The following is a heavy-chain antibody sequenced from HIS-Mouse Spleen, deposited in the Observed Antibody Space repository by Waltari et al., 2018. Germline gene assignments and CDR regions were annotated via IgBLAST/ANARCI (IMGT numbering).Heavy chain of an antibody. D-gene: IGHD1-26*01. J-gene: IGHJ3*02. V-gene: IGHV3-13*01. CDR2: IGTAGDT. Sequence: EVQLVESGGGLVQPGGSLRLSCAASGFTFSSYDMHWVRQATGKGREWVSAIGTAGDTYYPGSVKGRFTISRENAKNSLYLQMNSLRAGDTAVYYCARSLYSGSHDAFDIWGQGTMVTVSS. CDR3: ARSLYSGSHDAFDI. CDR1: GFTFSSYD.